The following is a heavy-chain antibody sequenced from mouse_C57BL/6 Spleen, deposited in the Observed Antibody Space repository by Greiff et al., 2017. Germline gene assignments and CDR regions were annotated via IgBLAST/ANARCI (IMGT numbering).Heavy chain of an antibody. Sequence: QVQLQQPGADLVMPGASVKLSCKASGYTFTSYWMHWVKQRPGQGLEWIGELDPSDSYTNYHQNFKGKSTLTVDKSTSTAYMQLSSLTSEDSAVYYCARSTYDYHAMDYWGQGTSVTVSS. V-gene: IGHV1-69*01. CDR3: ARSTYDYHAMDY. CDR1: GYTFTSYW. J-gene: IGHJ4*01. CDR2: LDPSDSYT.